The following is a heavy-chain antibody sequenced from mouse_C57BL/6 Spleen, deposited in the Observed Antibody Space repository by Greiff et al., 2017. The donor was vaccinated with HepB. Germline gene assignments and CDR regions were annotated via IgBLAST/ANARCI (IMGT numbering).Heavy chain of an antibody. CDR1: GFTFSSYA. CDR3: ARDTLPYYFDY. V-gene: IGHV5-4*01. Sequence: EVQLQESGGGLVKPGGSLKLSCAASGFTFSSYAMSWVRQTPEKRLEWVATISDGGSYTYYPDNVKGRFTISRDNAKNNLYLQMSHLKSEDTAMYYCARDTLPYYFDYWGQGTTLTVSS. CDR2: ISDGGSYT. J-gene: IGHJ2*01.